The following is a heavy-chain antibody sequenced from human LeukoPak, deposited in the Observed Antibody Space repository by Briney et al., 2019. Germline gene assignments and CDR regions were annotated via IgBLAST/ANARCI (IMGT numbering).Heavy chain of an antibody. J-gene: IGHJ5*02. V-gene: IGHV4-34*01. CDR2: INHSGST. Sequence: SETLSLTCAVYGGSFSGYYWSWIRQPPGKGLEWIGEINHSGSTNYNPSLKSRVTISVDTSKNQFSLKLSSVTAADTAVYYCARKSPYVPYGDYGSTWFDPWGQGTLVTVSS. CDR3: ARKSPYVPYGDYGSTWFDP. CDR1: GGSFSGYY. D-gene: IGHD4-17*01.